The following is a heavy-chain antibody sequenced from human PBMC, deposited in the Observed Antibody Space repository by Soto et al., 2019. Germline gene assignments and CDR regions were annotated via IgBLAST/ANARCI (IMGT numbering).Heavy chain of an antibody. D-gene: IGHD6-19*01. Sequence: GPTLVNPTETLTLTCTVSGFSLSNAIMGVSWIRQPPGKALEWLAHIFSNDEKSYSTPLKSRLTISKDTSKSQVVLTMTNMDPVDTATYYCARIGGAVAAYYYYGMDVWGQGTTVTVSS. J-gene: IGHJ6*02. CDR1: GFSLSNAIMG. CDR3: ARIGGAVAAYYYYGMDV. CDR2: IFSNDEK. V-gene: IGHV2-26*01.